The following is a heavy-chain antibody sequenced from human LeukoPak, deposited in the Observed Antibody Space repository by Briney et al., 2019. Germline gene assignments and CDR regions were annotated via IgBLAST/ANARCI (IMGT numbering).Heavy chain of an antibody. CDR1: GFTFSSYG. D-gene: IGHD2-21*01. J-gene: IGHJ3*01. CDR3: ARGGKKGGSDSLHL. V-gene: IGHV3-30*03. Sequence: GGSLRLSCAASGFTFSSYGMHWVRQAPGKGLEWVAVISYDGSNKYYADSVKGRFTISRDNAKSLVYLQLNSLRAGDTALYYCARGGKKGGSDSLHLWGPGTMVTVAS. CDR2: ISYDGSNK.